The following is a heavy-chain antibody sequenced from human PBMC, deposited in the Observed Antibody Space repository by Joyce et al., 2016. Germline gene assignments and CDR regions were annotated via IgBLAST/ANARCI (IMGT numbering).Heavy chain of an antibody. CDR1: GYTFVNYW. J-gene: IGHJ4*02. CDR2: SDPNDSGT. D-gene: IGHD4-23*01. Sequence: EDHLVQSGAEMKKPGESLRISCMVSGYTFVNYWISWVRQMPGKGLEWMGRSDPNDSGTDYSPSFQGHVTISADKSISTAYLQWSRLKASDTAIYYCARHRGGGNFVPFDYWGQGTLVTVSS. V-gene: IGHV5-10-1*03. CDR3: ARHRGGGNFVPFDY.